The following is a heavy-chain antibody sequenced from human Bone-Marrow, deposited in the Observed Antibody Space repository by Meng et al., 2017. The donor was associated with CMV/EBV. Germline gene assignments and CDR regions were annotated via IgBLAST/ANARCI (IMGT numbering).Heavy chain of an antibody. CDR3: ARTGGPDDNTDVHFGP. Sequence: GGSLRLSCAASGFTFTSYAMSWVRQAPGKGLEWVSTISRSGARTFYTDSVKGRFTISRDVSKNTLYLEMNSLRGEDTARYYCARTGGPDDNTDVHFGPWGQGTLVTVSS. CDR1: GFTFTSYA. V-gene: IGHV3-23*01. D-gene: IGHD3/OR15-3a*01. CDR2: ISRSGART. J-gene: IGHJ5*02.